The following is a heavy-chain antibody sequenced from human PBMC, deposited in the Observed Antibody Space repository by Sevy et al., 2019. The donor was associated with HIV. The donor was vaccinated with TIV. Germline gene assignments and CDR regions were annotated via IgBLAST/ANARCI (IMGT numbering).Heavy chain of an antibody. CDR3: VREGLGGYSYSLDY. D-gene: IGHD5-18*01. V-gene: IGHV3-7*01. Sequence: GGSLRLSCAASGFSFSIYWMSWVRQAPGKGLEWVATMKLDGSEEDYVDSVKGRLTISRDNAKNSLFLQMNSLSAEDTAVYYCVREGLGGYSYSLDYWGHGTLVTVSS. CDR1: GFSFSIYW. CDR2: MKLDGSEE. J-gene: IGHJ4*01.